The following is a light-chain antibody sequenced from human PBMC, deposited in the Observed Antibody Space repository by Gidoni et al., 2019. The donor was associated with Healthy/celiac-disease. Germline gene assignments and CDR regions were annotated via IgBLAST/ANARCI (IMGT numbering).Light chain of an antibody. Sequence: DIQMTQSPSFLSAAVGDRGTITCRASQGISSYLSWYQQKPGNAPKLLIYAASTLQSGVPSRFSGSGSGTEFTLTISSLQPEDFATYYCQQHNSYPLTFGGGTKVEIK. J-gene: IGKJ4*01. CDR2: AAS. CDR3: QQHNSYPLT. V-gene: IGKV1-9*01. CDR1: QGISSY.